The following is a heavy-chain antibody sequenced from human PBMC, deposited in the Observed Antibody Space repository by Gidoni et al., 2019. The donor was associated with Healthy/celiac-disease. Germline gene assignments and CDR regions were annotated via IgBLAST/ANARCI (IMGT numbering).Heavy chain of an antibody. CDR2: ISGIGGST. CDR1: GFHFISYA. V-gene: IGHV3-23*01. CDR3: AKGVRIAAAGPDDAFDI. D-gene: IGHD6-13*01. Sequence: EVQRLESGGGLVQPGGSLRLSCAASGFHFISYAMSWVRQAPGKGLELVSAISGIGGSTYYADSVKGLFTISRDNSKNTLYLQMNSLRAEDTAVYYCAKGVRIAAAGPDDAFDIWGQGTMVTVSS. J-gene: IGHJ3*02.